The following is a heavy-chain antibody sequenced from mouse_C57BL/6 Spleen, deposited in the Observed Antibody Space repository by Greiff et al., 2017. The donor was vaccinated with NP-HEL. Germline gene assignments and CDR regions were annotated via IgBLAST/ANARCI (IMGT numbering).Heavy chain of an antibody. CDR2: ISSGSGTI. CDR3: ARENNYCSSAWYAD. J-gene: IGHJ3*01. V-gene: IGHV5-17*01. Sequence: EVQRVESGGGLVKPGGSLKLSCAASGFTFSDYVMHWVRQAPERGLEWVAYISSGSGTINYADTVKGRVTITIDNPKSTLFLQITSLRSEDTAMYYCARENNYCSSAWYADRGQGTLVTVAA. CDR1: GFTFSDYV. D-gene: IGHD1-1*01.